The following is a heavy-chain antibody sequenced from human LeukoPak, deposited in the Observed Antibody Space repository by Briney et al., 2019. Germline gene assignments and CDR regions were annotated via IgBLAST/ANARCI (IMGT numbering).Heavy chain of an antibody. J-gene: IGHJ3*02. D-gene: IGHD6-13*01. CDR1: GFTLSSYW. CDR3: VRVVAAAGHYAFDI. Sequence: GSLRLSCAAPGFTLSSYWMSWVRQAPGKGLEWVANIKQDGSEKYYVDSVKGRFTISRDNAKNPLYLQMNSLRAEDAAVYYCVRVVAAAGHYAFDIWGQGTMVTVSS. V-gene: IGHV3-7*01. CDR2: IKQDGSEK.